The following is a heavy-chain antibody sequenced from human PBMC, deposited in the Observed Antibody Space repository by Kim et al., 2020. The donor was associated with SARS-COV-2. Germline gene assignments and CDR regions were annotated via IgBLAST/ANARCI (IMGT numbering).Heavy chain of an antibody. Sequence: SETLSLTCAVYGGSFSDYTWTWIRQPPGKGLEWIGEINHSGSTNLSPSLKSRITILVDTSKSQFSLRLKSMTATDAAVYYCARGRAGVVPSPVLGLGPYYHYYGMDVWGRGTPVAVSS. V-gene: IGHV4-34*01. CDR1: GGSFSDYT. CDR2: INHSGST. D-gene: IGHD2-8*02. CDR3: ARGRAGVVPSPVLGLGPYYHYYGMDV. J-gene: IGHJ6*02.